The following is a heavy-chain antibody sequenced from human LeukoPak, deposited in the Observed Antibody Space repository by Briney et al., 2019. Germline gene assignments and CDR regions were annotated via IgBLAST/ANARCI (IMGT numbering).Heavy chain of an antibody. Sequence: SETLSLTCAVSGYSISSGYYWGWIRPPPGKGLEWIGSIYHSGSTYYNPSPKSRVTISVDTSKNQFSLKLSSVTAADTAVYYCARGGWSPPLYWGQGTLVTVSS. CDR2: IYHSGST. D-gene: IGHD3-3*01. CDR3: ARGGWSPPLY. J-gene: IGHJ4*02. CDR1: GYSISSGYY. V-gene: IGHV4-38-2*01.